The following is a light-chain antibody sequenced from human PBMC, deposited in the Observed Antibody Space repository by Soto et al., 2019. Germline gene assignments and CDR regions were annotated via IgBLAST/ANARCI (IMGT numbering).Light chain of an antibody. CDR1: SSDNGGYDY. V-gene: IGLV2-8*01. CDR2: EVS. J-gene: IGLJ2*01. Sequence: QSVLTQPPSASGSPGQSVTISCTGTSSDNGGYDYVSWYQHHPGKAPKLMIYEVSKRPSGVPDRFSGSKSGTTASLTVSGAQAEDEDDYYCASCGVNGHLVFGGGTKVTVL. CDR3: ASCGVNGHLV.